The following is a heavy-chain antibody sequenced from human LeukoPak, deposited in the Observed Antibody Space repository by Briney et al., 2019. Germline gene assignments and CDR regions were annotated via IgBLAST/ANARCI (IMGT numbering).Heavy chain of an antibody. CDR2: ISGDGRET. V-gene: IGHV3-74*03. Sequence: GGSLRLSCEVSGFTFSRHWMRWVRHAPGKGLMWVSHISGDGRETKYADSVKGRFTTSRDNAKNTLYLQMNSLRAEDTAVYYCARDALPAAADSWGQGIQVTVSS. CDR1: GFTFSRHW. J-gene: IGHJ4*02. D-gene: IGHD2-2*01. CDR3: ARDALPAAADS.